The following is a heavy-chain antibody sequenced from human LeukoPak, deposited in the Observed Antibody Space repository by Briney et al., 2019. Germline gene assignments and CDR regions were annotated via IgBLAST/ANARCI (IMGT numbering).Heavy chain of an antibody. CDR3: ARYGEDYYYYYYMDV. CDR2: IYYSGST. CDR1: GGSISSSSYY. J-gene: IGHJ6*03. Sequence: SETLSLTCTVSGGSISSSSYYWGWIRQPPGKGLEWIGSIYYSGSTYYNPSLKSRVTISVDTSKNQFSLKLSSVTAADTAVYYCARYGEDYYYYYYMDVWGKGTTVTVSS. D-gene: IGHD3-10*01. V-gene: IGHV4-39*01.